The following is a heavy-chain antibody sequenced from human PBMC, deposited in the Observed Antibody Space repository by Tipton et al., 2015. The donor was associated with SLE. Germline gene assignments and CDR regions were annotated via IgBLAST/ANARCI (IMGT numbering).Heavy chain of an antibody. CDR2: IYYSGST. CDR3: AREVDYYDSSGYYYDAFDI. CDR1: GGSISSSSYY. V-gene: IGHV4-39*07. D-gene: IGHD3-22*01. J-gene: IGHJ3*02. Sequence: TLSLTCTVSGGSISSSSYYWGWILQPPGKGLEWIGSIYYSGSTYYYPSLKSRVTISVDTSKNQFSLKLSSVTAADTAVYYCAREVDYYDSSGYYYDAFDIWGQGTMVTVSS.